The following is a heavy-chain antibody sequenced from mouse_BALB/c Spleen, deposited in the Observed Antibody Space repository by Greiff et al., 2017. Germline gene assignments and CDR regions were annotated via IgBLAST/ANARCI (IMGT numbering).Heavy chain of an antibody. Sequence: EVKLVESGGGLVQPGGSRKLSCAASGFTFSSFGMHWVRQAPEKGLEWVAYISSGSSTIYYADTVKGRFTISRDNPKNTLFLQMTSLRSEDTAMYYCAREGETSLAYWGQGTLVTVSA. CDR3: AREGETSLAY. CDR1: GFTFSSFG. CDR2: ISSGSSTI. V-gene: IGHV5-17*02. J-gene: IGHJ3*01.